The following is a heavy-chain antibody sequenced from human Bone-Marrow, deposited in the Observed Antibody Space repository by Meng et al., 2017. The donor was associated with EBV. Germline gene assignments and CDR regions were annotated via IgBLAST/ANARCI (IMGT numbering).Heavy chain of an antibody. CDR3: SRDLAGSDDY. D-gene: IGHD1-14*01. V-gene: IGHV3-74*01. Sequence: LVESGGALVQPGGSLGLSCAASEFTLRRYWMHWVRQGPGKEPLWVSRINEDGTITNYADSVKGRFTISRDNAKNTLYLQMNNLRAEDTAVYYCSRDLAGSDDYWGRGTLVTVSS. CDR2: INEDGTIT. CDR1: EFTLRRYW. J-gene: IGHJ4*02.